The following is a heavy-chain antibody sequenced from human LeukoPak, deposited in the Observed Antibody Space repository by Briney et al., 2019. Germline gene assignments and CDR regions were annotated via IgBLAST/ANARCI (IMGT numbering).Heavy chain of an antibody. Sequence: SETLSLTCAVSGGSISTYYWSWIRQPPGKGLEWIGYIHYSGSSNYNPSLKSRVTISLDTSKNQFSLKLSSVTAADTAVYFCAGVSTFIRGAADYWGQGTLVTVSS. J-gene: IGHJ4*02. CDR3: AGVSTFIRGAADY. CDR2: IHYSGSS. V-gene: IGHV4-59*01. CDR1: GGSISTYY. D-gene: IGHD3-10*01.